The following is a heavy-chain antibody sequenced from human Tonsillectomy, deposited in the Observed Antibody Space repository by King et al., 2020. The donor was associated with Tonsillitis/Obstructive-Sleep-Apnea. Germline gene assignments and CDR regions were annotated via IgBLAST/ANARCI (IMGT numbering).Heavy chain of an antibody. D-gene: IGHD2-15*01. CDR3: AKDTSSYIVALGAFDI. CDR1: GFSFDDYA. V-gene: IGHV3-9*01. Sequence: VQLVESGGGLVQPGRSLRLSCAASGFSFDDYAMHWVRHAPGEGLEWVSGISWNSVSIGYADSVKGRFTISRDNAKNSLYLQMKSLRAENTACYYCAKDTSSYIVALGAFDIWGQGTMVTVSS. J-gene: IGHJ3*02. CDR2: ISWNSVSI.